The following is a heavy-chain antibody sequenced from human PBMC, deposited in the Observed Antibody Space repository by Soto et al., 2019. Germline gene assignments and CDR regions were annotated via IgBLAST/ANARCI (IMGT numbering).Heavy chain of an antibody. D-gene: IGHD3-22*01. Sequence: GESLKISCGTSGYRFTSYWIAWVRQMPGTGLEWMGIIFPSDSDTRYSPSFQGQVTISADRSTSTVFLQWASLKASDTAVYFCARKDKSGYFNWFDPWGQGTLVTVSS. CDR3: ARKDKSGYFNWFDP. CDR2: IFPSDSDT. V-gene: IGHV5-51*01. J-gene: IGHJ5*02. CDR1: GYRFTSYW.